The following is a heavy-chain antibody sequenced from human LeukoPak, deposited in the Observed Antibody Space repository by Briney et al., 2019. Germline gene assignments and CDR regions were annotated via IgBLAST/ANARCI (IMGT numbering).Heavy chain of an antibody. D-gene: IGHD3-10*01. J-gene: IGHJ6*02. V-gene: IGHV3-48*04. CDR2: ISSSINTI. CDR3: ARLGKYGGMDV. CDR1: GFTFSSYS. Sequence: GGSLRLSCAASGFTFSSYSMNWVRQAPGKGLEWVSYISSSINTIYYADSVKGRFTISRDNARNSLYLQMNSLRAEDTAVYYCARLGKYGGMDVWGQGTTVTVSS.